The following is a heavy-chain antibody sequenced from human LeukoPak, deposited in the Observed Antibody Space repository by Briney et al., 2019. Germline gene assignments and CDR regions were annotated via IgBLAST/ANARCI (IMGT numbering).Heavy chain of an antibody. CDR2: ISGSGGST. D-gene: IGHD2-15*01. CDR3: AKDPEQVVAATFDY. J-gene: IGHJ4*02. CDR1: GFAFSSYA. Sequence: GGSLRLSCAASGFAFSSYAMSWVRQAPGKGLEWVSAISGSGGSTYYADSVKGRFTISRDNSKNTLYLQMNSLRAEDTAVYYCAKDPEQVVAATFDYWGQGTLVTVSS. V-gene: IGHV3-23*01.